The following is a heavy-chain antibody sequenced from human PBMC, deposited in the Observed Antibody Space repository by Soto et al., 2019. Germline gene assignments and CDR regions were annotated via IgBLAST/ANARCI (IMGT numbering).Heavy chain of an antibody. D-gene: IGHD5-18*01. Sequence: GASVKVSCKASGGTFSTYTFSWVRQAPGQGLEWMGRIIPIFGTPYYAQKFQGRVTITADKSTSTVYMELSSLRSDDTAVYFCARGLVCCGKCLDTPTSSALWDPGTFGSVSS. CDR1: GGTFSTYT. J-gene: IGHJ1*01. V-gene: IGHV1-69*06. CDR3: ARGLVCCGKCLDTPTSSAL. CDR2: IIPIFGTP.